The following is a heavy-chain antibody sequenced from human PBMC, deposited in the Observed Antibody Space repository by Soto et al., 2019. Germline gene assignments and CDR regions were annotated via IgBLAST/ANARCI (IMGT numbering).Heavy chain of an antibody. J-gene: IGHJ4*02. CDR2: INAGNGNT. V-gene: IGHV1-3*01. CDR3: ARDKRGYCSSTSCYRDGSFDY. CDR1: GYTFTSYA. D-gene: IGHD2-2*01. Sequence: ASVKVSCKASGYTFTSYAMHWVRQAPGQRLEWMGWINAGNGNTKYSQKFQGRVTITRDTSASTAYMELSSLRSEDTAVYYCARDKRGYCSSTSCYRDGSFDYWGQGTLVTVSS.